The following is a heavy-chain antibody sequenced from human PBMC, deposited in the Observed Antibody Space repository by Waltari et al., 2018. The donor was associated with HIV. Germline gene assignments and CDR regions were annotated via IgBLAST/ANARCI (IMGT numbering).Heavy chain of an antibody. V-gene: IGHV4-34*02. CDR1: GGSLSGYT. J-gene: IGHJ6*02. Sequence: QVQLQQGGARLLQPSETLSLTCAVVGGSLSGYTWPWIRQSPGKGLEWIGEINESGNSNYNPSLKSRVTISLDTSKSQLFLHLRSVRAADTAIYYCARGFDGFNFVYYYSGMDVWGLGTTVTVSS. CDR2: INESGNS. CDR3: ARGFDGFNFVYYYSGMDV. D-gene: IGHD1-1*01.